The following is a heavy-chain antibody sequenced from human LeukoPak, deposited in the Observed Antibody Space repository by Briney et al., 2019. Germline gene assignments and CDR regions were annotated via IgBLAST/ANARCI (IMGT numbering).Heavy chain of an antibody. CDR1: GYSISSGYF. D-gene: IGHD3-10*01. CDR2: IYQSETA. V-gene: IGHV4-38-2*02. J-gene: IGHJ3*02. CDR3: AKSNGYGLVDI. Sequence: SETLSLTCTVSGYSISSGYFWGWMRQPPGKGLEWIGSIYQSETAHYNPSLKSRVTISVDTSKNQFSLKLNSVTAADTAVYYCAKSNGYGLVDIWGQGTMVTVSS.